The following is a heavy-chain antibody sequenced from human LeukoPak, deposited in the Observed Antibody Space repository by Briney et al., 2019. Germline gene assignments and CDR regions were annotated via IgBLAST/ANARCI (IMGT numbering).Heavy chain of an antibody. CDR1: GFTFSNYA. CDR2: ISYDGSDK. Sequence: GSLRLSCAASGFTFSNYAMHWVRQAPGKGLEWVAVISYDGSDKYYADPVKGRFTISRDNSKNTLFLQMNSLRAEDTAVYYCAKDSTMIVFYYYMDVWGKGTTVTVSS. D-gene: IGHD3-22*01. J-gene: IGHJ6*03. V-gene: IGHV3-30*04. CDR3: AKDSTMIVFYYYMDV.